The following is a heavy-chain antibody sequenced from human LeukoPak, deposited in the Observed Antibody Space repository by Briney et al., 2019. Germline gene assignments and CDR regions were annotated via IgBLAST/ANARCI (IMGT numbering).Heavy chain of an antibody. Sequence: ASVTVSYTASVYIFTNYYIHWVRQAPGDGLEWVGVINPSGGKTKYAQKFQRRATMTSDMSTSTVYMELSSLTSEDTGVYSCARALPHRRLMDTTMTQLWLDPWGVGTLVTVSS. CDR1: VYIFTNYY. V-gene: IGHV1-46*01. CDR2: INPSGGKT. CDR3: ARALPHRRLMDTTMTQLWLDP. D-gene: IGHD5-18*01. J-gene: IGHJ5*02.